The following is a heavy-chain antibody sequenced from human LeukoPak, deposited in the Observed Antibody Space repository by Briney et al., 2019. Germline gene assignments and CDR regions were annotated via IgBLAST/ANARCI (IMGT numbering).Heavy chain of an antibody. Sequence: GGSLRLSCAASGFTFSDYYLTWIRQAPGKGLEWVSYISSSSSDTNYADSVRGRFTISRDNANKSLYLQMNSLRDEDTAVYYCARVGATWYFQHWGQSALVTVSS. CDR3: ARVGATWYFQH. J-gene: IGHJ1*01. V-gene: IGHV3-11*06. CDR2: ISSSSSDT. D-gene: IGHD1-26*01. CDR1: GFTFSDYY.